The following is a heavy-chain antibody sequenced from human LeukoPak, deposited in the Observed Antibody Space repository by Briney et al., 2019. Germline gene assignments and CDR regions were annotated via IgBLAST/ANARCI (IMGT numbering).Heavy chain of an antibody. J-gene: IGHJ4*02. CDR1: GGSISSGSYY. CDR3: ARESLDCTNGVCYPIDY. V-gene: IGHV4-61*02. D-gene: IGHD2-8*01. CDR2: IYTSGST. Sequence: SETLSLTCTVSGGSISSGSYYWSWIRQPAGKGLEWIGRIYTSGSTNYNPSLKGRVTISVDTSKNQFSLKLSSVTAADTAVYYCARESLDCTNGVCYPIDYWGQGTLVTVSS.